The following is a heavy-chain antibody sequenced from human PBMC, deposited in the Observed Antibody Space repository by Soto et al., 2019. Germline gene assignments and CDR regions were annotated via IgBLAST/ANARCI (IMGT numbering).Heavy chain of an antibody. V-gene: IGHV3-23*01. CDR2: IGVSGDTT. J-gene: IGHJ6*03. D-gene: IGHD2-2*01. CDR1: GFTFSSYA. Sequence: GGSLRLSCAASGFTFSSYAMSWVRQAPGKGLEWVSAIGVSGDTTYYADSVKGRFTISRDNSKNTLYLQMGSLRAEETAVYYCAKLRRWGSSTSCYMDDWGTGTTVTVSS. CDR3: AKLRRWGSSTSCYMDD.